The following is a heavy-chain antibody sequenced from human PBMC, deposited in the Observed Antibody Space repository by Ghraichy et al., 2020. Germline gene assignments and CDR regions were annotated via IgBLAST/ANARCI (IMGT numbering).Heavy chain of an antibody. CDR1: GGSFSGYY. CDR2: INHSGST. V-gene: IGHV4-34*01. Sequence: SETPSLTCAVYGGSFSGYYWSWIRQPPGKGLEWIGEINHSGSTNYNPSLKSRVTISVDTSKNQFSLKLSSVTAADTAVYYCAKASTIFGVADDAFDIWGQGTMVTVSS. CDR3: AKASTIFGVADDAFDI. J-gene: IGHJ3*02. D-gene: IGHD3-3*01.